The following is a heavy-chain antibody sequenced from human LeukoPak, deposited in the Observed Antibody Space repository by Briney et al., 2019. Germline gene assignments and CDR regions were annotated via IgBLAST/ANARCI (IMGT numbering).Heavy chain of an antibody. CDR1: GFTFSTYA. Sequence: GGSLRLSCAASGFTFSTYAMTWVRQAPGKGLEWVSAISGPGDNTYYADSVKGRFTISRDNSKNTLYLQMNSLRAEDTAVYYCAKEFVVYYYDSSGYPYFDYWGQGTLVTVSS. J-gene: IGHJ4*02. V-gene: IGHV3-23*01. CDR2: ISGPGDNT. D-gene: IGHD3-22*01. CDR3: AKEFVVYYYDSSGYPYFDY.